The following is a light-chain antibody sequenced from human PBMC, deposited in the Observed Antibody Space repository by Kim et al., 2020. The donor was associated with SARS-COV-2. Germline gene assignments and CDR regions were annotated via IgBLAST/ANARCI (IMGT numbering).Light chain of an antibody. Sequence: SRGERAALPCRASQSGSSNYVAWYQLKPGQAPRLLIYGASSRATGIPDRFSGSGSGTDFTLTISRLEPEDYALYYCQQYGSSPFTFGPGTKVDIK. CDR3: QQYGSSPFT. V-gene: IGKV3-20*01. J-gene: IGKJ3*01. CDR1: QSGSSNY. CDR2: GAS.